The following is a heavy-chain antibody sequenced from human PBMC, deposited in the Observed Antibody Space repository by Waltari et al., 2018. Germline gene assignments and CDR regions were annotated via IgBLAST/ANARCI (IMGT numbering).Heavy chain of an antibody. J-gene: IGHJ4*02. CDR3: ARARGWPNYIDY. V-gene: IGHV3-30*02. CDR1: GFIFSIYG. Sequence: LVQSRGGVFQPGGYRRSPWAPYGFIFSIYGMHWVRQAPGKGLEWVKYIRYDGSNKYYADSVKGRFTIYRDSSKNTLYLQMNSLRAEDTAVYYCARARGWPNYIDYWGQGSLVTVSS. D-gene: IGHD6-19*01. CDR2: IRYDGSNK.